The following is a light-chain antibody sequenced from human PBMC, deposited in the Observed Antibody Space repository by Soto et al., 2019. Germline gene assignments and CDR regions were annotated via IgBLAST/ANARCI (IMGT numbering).Light chain of an antibody. J-gene: IGLJ1*01. Sequence: QSALTQPASLSGSPEQSITISCTGTSSDIGAYDYVSWFQQHPGKAPKLMISEVNNRPSGVSNRFSGSKSGNTAYLTLSGLQVEDEADYFCFSFTTSSSHVFGTGTTVT. CDR1: SSDIGAYDY. CDR2: EVN. CDR3: FSFTTSSSHV. V-gene: IGLV2-14*01.